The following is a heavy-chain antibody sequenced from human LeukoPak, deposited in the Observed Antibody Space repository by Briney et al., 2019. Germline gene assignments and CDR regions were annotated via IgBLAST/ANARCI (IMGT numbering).Heavy chain of an antibody. CDR3: ARTDSSIAYYYYMDV. J-gene: IGHJ6*03. CDR2: INWNGGST. D-gene: IGHD6-6*01. Sequence: GGSLGLPCAASGFTFDDYGMSWVRQAPGKGLEWVSGINWNGGSTGYADSVKGRFTISRDNAKNSLYLQMNSLRAEDTALYYCARTDSSIAYYYYMDVWGKGTTVTVSS. CDR1: GFTFDDYG. V-gene: IGHV3-20*04.